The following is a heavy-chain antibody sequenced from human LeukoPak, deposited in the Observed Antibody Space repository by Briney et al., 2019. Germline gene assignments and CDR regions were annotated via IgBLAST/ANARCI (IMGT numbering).Heavy chain of an antibody. CDR1: GGSISSYY. CDR2: IYYSGST. Sequence: PSETLSLTCTVSGGSISSYYWSWIRQPPGKGLEWIGYIYYSGSTNYNPSLKSRVTISVDTSKNQFSLKLSSVTAADTAVYYCARHLFPTYYYDSSGYDYGGQGTLVTVSS. CDR3: ARHLFPTYYYDSSGYDY. J-gene: IGHJ4*02. V-gene: IGHV4-59*08. D-gene: IGHD3-22*01.